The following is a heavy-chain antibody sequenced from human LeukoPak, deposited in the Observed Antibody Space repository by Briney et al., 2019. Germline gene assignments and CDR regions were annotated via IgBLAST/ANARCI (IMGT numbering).Heavy chain of an antibody. J-gene: IGHJ5*02. D-gene: IGHD2-15*01. CDR1: GYTFTGYY. CDR3: ARAGYCSGGSCYLGGRFDP. CDR2: INPNSGGT. Sequence: ASVKVSCKASGYTFTGYYTHWVRQAPGQGLEWMGWINPNSGGTNYAQKFQGWVTMTRDTSISTAYMELSRLGSDDTAVYYCARAGYCSGGSCYLGGRFDPWGQGTLVTVSS. V-gene: IGHV1-2*04.